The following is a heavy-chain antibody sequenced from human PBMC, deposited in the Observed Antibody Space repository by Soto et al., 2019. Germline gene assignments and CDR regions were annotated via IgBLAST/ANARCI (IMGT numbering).Heavy chain of an antibody. V-gene: IGHV3-30*18. CDR3: AKARSIAAAGRLLYFDY. D-gene: IGHD6-13*01. CDR1: GFPFSSYC. J-gene: IGHJ4*02. CDR2: ISYDGSNK. Sequence: GGSLRLSCAASGFPFSSYCMHWVRQAPGKGLEWVAVISYDGSNKYYADSVKGRFTISRDNSKNTLYLQMNSLRAEDTAVYYYAKARSIAAAGRLLYFDYWGQGTLVTVPQ.